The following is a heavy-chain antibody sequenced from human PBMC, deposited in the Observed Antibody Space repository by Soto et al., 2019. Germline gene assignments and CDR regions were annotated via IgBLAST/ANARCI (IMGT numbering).Heavy chain of an antibody. CDR1: GGTFSSYA. CDR3: ARDLIAARPEAYYYYGMDV. D-gene: IGHD6-6*01. CDR2: IIPIFGTA. Sequence: QVQLVQSGAEVKKPGSSVKVSCKASGGTFSSYAISWVRQAPGQGLEWMGGIIPIFGTANYAQKLQGRVTITADESTSTADVEVSSLRAEDTAVYYCARDLIAARPEAYYYYGMDVWGQGTTVTVSS. J-gene: IGHJ6*02. V-gene: IGHV1-69*01.